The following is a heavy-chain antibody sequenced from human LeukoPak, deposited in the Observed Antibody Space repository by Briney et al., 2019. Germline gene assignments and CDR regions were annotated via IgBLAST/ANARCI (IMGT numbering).Heavy chain of an antibody. V-gene: IGHV2-5*02. D-gene: IGHD3-9*01. CDR2: IYWDDDK. J-gene: IGHJ3*02. Sequence: SGPTLVNPTQTLTLTCTFSGFSLSTSGVGVGWIRQPPGKALEWLALIYWDDDKRYSPSLKSRLTITKDTSKNQVVLTMTNMDPVDTATYYCAHINRYFDWLSDAFDIWGQGTMVTVSS. CDR1: GFSLSTSGVG. CDR3: AHINRYFDWLSDAFDI.